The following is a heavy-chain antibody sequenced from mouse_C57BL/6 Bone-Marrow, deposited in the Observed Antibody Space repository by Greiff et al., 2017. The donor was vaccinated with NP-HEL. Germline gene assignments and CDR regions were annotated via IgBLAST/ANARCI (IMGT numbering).Heavy chain of an antibody. CDR3: ARLGYDGYPYYYAMDY. Sequence: QVQLQQSGAELVRPGASVKLSCKASGYTFTDYYINWVKQRPGQGLEWIARIYPGSGNTNYNEKFKGKATLTAEKSSSTAYMQLSSLTSEDSAVYFCARLGYDGYPYYYAMDYWGQGTSVTVSS. CDR1: GYTFTDYY. D-gene: IGHD2-3*01. CDR2: IYPGSGNT. J-gene: IGHJ4*01. V-gene: IGHV1-76*01.